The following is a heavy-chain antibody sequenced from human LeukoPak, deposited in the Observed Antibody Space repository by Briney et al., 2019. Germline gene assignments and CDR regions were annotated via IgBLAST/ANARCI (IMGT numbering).Heavy chain of an antibody. CDR1: AFTFNSYS. D-gene: IGHD1-26*01. V-gene: IGHV3-21*01. J-gene: IGHJ4*02. CDR3: ARRDDGAYYFDY. CDR2: ITSTSVST. Sequence: PGGSLRLSCAASAFTFNSYSMSWVRQAPGKGLEWVASITSTSVSTYYADSVKGRFTISRDNAKNSLYLQMNSLRAEDTAVYYCARRDDGAYYFDYWGQGTLVTVSS.